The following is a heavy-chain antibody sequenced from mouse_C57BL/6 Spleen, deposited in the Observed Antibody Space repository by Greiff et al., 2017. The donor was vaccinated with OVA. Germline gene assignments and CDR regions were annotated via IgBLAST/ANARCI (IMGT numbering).Heavy chain of an antibody. J-gene: IGHJ2*01. Sequence: VQLVESGPELVKPGASVKISCKASGYSFTSYYIHWVKQRPGQGLEWIGWIYPGSGNTKYNEKFKGKATLTADTSSSTAYMQLSSLTSEDSAVYYCASPYYGNPFDYWGQGTTLTVSS. CDR1: GYSFTSYY. CDR3: ASPYYGNPFDY. V-gene: IGHV1-66*01. D-gene: IGHD2-1*01. CDR2: IYPGSGNT.